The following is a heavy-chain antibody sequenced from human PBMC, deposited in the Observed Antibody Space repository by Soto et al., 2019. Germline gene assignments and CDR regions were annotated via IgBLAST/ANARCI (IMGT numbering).Heavy chain of an antibody. Sequence: QVQLVQSGAEVKKPGASVKVSCKASGYTFTSYGISWVRQARGQGLKWMGWISAYNGNTNYAQKLQGRVTMTTDTSTSTAYMELRSLRSDDTAVYYCARGLTVTTPDGYFLHWGQGTLVTVSS. V-gene: IGHV1-18*01. D-gene: IGHD4-17*01. CDR3: ARGLTVTTPDGYFLH. CDR1: GYTFTSYG. J-gene: IGHJ1*01. CDR2: ISAYNGNT.